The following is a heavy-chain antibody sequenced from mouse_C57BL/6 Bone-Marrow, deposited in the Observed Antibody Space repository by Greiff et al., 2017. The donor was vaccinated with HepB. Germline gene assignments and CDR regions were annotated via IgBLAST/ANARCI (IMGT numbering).Heavy chain of an antibody. CDR2: ISDGGSYT. D-gene: IGHD1-1*01. CDR1: GFTFSSYA. CDR3: ARVVLRYYFDY. Sequence: EVMLVESGGGLVKPGGSLKLSCAASGFTFSSYAMSWVRQTPEKRLEWVATISDGGSYTYYPDNVKGRFTISRDNAKNNLYLQMSHLKSEDTAMYYCARVVLRYYFDYWDQGTTLTVSS. J-gene: IGHJ2*01. V-gene: IGHV5-4*03.